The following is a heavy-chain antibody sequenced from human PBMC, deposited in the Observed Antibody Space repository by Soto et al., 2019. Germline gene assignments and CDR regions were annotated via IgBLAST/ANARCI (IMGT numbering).Heavy chain of an antibody. CDR2: IKSKTDGGTT. Sequence: LRLSCAASGFTFSNAWMNWVRQAPGKGLEWVGRIKSKTDGGTTDYAAPVKGRFTISRDDSKNTLYLQMNSLKTEDTAVYYCISEGGPYAFDIWGQGTMVTVSS. CDR1: GFTFSNAW. D-gene: IGHD2-15*01. J-gene: IGHJ3*02. CDR3: ISEGGPYAFDI. V-gene: IGHV3-15*07.